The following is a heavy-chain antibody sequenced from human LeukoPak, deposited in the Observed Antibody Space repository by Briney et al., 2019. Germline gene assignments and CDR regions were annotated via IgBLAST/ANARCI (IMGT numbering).Heavy chain of an antibody. D-gene: IGHD4-17*01. J-gene: IGHJ6*03. CDR1: GGSISSYY. V-gene: IGHV4-4*09. CDR3: ARLAAIGDSCRHYYMDV. Sequence: PSETLSLTCTVSGGSISSYYWSWIRQPPGRGLEWIGYIYSSGSTNYSPSLKSRVTISVDTSKNQSSLKLSSVTAADTAVYYCARLAAIGDSCRHYYMDVWGIGTTVTVSS. CDR2: IYSSGST.